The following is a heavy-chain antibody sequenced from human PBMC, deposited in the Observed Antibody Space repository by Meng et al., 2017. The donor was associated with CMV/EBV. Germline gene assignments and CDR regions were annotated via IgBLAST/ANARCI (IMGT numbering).Heavy chain of an antibody. Sequence: ASGFTFSEYYMTWIRQAPGKGLEWVSYISSSGGTIYYADSVKGRFTISRDNAKNSLYLQMSSLRAEDTAMYYCARDLLYGEGWFDPWGQGTLVTVSS. D-gene: IGHD4-17*01. J-gene: IGHJ5*02. V-gene: IGHV3-11*01. CDR3: ARDLLYGEGWFDP. CDR1: GFTFSEYY. CDR2: ISSSGGTI.